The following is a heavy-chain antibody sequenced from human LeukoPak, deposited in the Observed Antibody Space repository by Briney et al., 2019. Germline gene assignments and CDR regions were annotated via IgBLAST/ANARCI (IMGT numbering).Heavy chain of an antibody. CDR3: ARGAAIYDILTGYYMGVGYFDY. Sequence: TSQTLSLTCTVSGGSISSYYWSWIRQPPGKGLEWIGYIYYSGSTNYNPSLKSRVTISVDTSKNQFSLKLSSVTAADTAVYYCARGAAIYDILTGYYMGVGYFDYWGQGTLVTVSS. CDR1: GGSISSYY. J-gene: IGHJ4*02. D-gene: IGHD3-9*01. CDR2: IYYSGST. V-gene: IGHV4-59*01.